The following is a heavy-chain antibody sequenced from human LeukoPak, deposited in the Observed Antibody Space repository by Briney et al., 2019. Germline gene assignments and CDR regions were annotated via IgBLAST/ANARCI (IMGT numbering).Heavy chain of an antibody. V-gene: IGHV4-34*01. J-gene: IGHJ4*02. CDR3: ARDRGSIAAAGNFDY. Sequence: SETLSLTCAVYGGSFSGYYWSWIRQPPGKGLEWIGEINHSGSTNYNPSLKSRVTISVDTSKNQFSLKLSSVTAADTAVYYCARDRGSIAAAGNFDYWGQGTLVTVSS. CDR1: GGSFSGYY. D-gene: IGHD6-13*01. CDR2: INHSGST.